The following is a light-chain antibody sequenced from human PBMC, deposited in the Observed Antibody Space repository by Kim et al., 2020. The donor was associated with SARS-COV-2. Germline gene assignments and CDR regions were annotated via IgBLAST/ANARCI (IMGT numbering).Light chain of an antibody. CDR2: KDS. CDR1: ALPKQY. J-gene: IGLJ1*01. Sequence: STEQRARITCSGDALPKQYAYWYQQKPGQAPGLVIYKDSERPSGIPERCSGSSTGTTVTLTISGVQAEDEADYYCQSADSSGTYQVFGTGTKVTV. V-gene: IGLV3-25*03. CDR3: QSADSSGTYQV.